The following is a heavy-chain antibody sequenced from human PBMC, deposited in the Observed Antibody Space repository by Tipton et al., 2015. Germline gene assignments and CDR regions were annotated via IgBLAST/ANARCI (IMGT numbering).Heavy chain of an antibody. CDR2: ISGSASST. D-gene: IGHD4-11*01. CDR3: AKAPVEYSHYVSGWDH. CDR1: GFTFDKHA. Sequence: SLRLSCAASGFTFDKHAMTWVRQAPGKGLEWVSTISGSASSTYYADSVKGRFTISRDNSKSTLYLQVNSLRAEDTAVYYCAKAPVEYSHYVSGWDHWGQGTLVTVST. V-gene: IGHV3-23*01. J-gene: IGHJ4*02.